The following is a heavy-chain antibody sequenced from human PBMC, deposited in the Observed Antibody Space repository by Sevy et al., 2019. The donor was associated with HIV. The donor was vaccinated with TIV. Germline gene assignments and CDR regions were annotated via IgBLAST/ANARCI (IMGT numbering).Heavy chain of an antibody. CDR1: GFTFSSYG. CDR3: AKASGSYFRPSDY. CDR2: ISYDGSNK. D-gene: IGHD1-26*01. V-gene: IGHV3-30*18. J-gene: IGHJ4*02. Sequence: GGSLRLSCAASGFTFSSYGMHWVRQAPGKGLEWVAVISYDGSNKYYADSVKGRFTISRDNSKNTLYLQMNSLRAEDTAVYYCAKASGSYFRPSDYWGQGTLFTVSS.